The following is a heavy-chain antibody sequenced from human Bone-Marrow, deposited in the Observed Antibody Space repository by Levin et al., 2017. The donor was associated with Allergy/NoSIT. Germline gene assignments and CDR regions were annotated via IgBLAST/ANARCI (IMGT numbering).Heavy chain of an antibody. CDR2: ISPSGGTR. Sequence: QSGGSLRLSCVGAGFSFSSHSMNWVRQAPGKGLEWISYISPSGGTRDYSDSVKGRFTVSRDNFQKSVSLEMTNVRVDDTAVYYCASRVTISGVGYYFNHWGLGTLVTVST. CDR3: ASRVTISGVGYYFNH. V-gene: IGHV3-48*04. J-gene: IGHJ1*01. D-gene: IGHD3-3*01. CDR1: GFSFSSHS.